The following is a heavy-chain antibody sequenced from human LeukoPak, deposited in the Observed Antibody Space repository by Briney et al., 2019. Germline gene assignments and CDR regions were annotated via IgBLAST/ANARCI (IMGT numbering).Heavy chain of an antibody. CDR1: GFSFSSYA. CDR3: AKDKDTLVGATTEYAFDI. D-gene: IGHD1-26*01. Sequence: GGSLRLSCAASGFSFSSYAMRWVRQAPGKGLEWLSEISGGGEDTHYADSVKGRFTISRDNSKNTLYLQMNSLRAEDTALYYCAKDKDTLVGATTEYAFDIWGQGTMVTVSS. V-gene: IGHV3-23*01. CDR2: ISGGGEDT. J-gene: IGHJ3*02.